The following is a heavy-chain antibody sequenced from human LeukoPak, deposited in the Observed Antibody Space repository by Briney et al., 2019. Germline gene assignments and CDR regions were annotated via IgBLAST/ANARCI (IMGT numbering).Heavy chain of an antibody. V-gene: IGHV3-23*01. CDR3: AKAVGDYPHYYYGMDV. J-gene: IGHJ6*02. Sequence: PGGSLRLSCAASGFTFSSYAMSWVRQAPGKGLEWVSAISGSGGSTYYADSVKGRFTISRDNSKNTLYLQMNSLRAEDTAVYYCAKAVGDYPHYYYGMDVWGQGTTATVSS. CDR1: GFTFSSYA. D-gene: IGHD4-17*01. CDR2: ISGSGGST.